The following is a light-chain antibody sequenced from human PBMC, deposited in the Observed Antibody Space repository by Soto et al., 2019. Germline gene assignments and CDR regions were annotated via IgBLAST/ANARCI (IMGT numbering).Light chain of an antibody. CDR1: QSINSW. CDR2: DAS. CDR3: QQYHRYSRT. J-gene: IGKJ1*01. V-gene: IGKV1-5*01. Sequence: DIQMTQSPSTLSASVGDRVTVTCRASQSINSWLAWYQQKPGKAPKLLIYDASSLQSGVPSRFTGSGFGTEFTLTISSXQPDDFATYYCQQYHRYSRTFGQGTKVDTK.